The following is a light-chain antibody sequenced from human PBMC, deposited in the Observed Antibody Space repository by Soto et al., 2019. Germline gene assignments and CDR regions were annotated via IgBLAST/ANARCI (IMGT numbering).Light chain of an antibody. CDR2: KAS. J-gene: IGKJ1*01. V-gene: IGKV1-5*03. CDR1: QSISSW. CDR3: QQDNSYSWT. Sequence: DIPMTQSPSTLSASVGDRVTITCRASQSISSWLAWYPQKPGKAPKLLIYKASSLESGVPSRFSGSGSGTEFTLTISSLQPDDFATYYCQQDNSYSWTFGQGTKVEIK.